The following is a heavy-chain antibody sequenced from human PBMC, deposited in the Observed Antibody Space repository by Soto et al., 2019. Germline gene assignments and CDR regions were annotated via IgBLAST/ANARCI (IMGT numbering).Heavy chain of an antibody. Sequence: QVQLVESGGGVVLPGRSLKLSCAASGFPFNSYVMHWVRQAPGKGLEWVASIYYDASKKHYTDSVKGRFTISRDNSKNTVSLQMNSLRAEDRAVYYCANILNGPTDYWGQGTLVTVSS. D-gene: IGHD2-8*01. V-gene: IGHV3-30*18. J-gene: IGHJ4*02. CDR3: ANILNGPTDY. CDR1: GFPFNSYV. CDR2: IYYDASKK.